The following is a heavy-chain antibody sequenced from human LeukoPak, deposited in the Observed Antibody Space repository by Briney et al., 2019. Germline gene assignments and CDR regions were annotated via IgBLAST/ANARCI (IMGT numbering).Heavy chain of an antibody. V-gene: IGHV3-30-3*01. J-gene: IGHJ4*02. Sequence: GGSLRLSCAASGFTFSSYAMHWVRQAPGKGLEWVAVISYDGSNKYYADSVKGRFTTSRDNSKNTLYLQMNSLRAEDTAVYYCARDQREYYFDYWGQGTLVTVSS. CDR2: ISYDGSNK. CDR3: ARDQREYYFDY. CDR1: GFTFSSYA. D-gene: IGHD3-10*01.